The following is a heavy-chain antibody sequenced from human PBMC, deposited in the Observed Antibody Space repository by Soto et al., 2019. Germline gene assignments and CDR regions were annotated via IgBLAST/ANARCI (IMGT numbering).Heavy chain of an antibody. CDR2: IYWDGDT. D-gene: IGHD6-19*01. CDR1: GFSLSTSGVG. Sequence: QITLTESGPTLVKPTQTLTLTCTFSGFSLSTSGVGVGWIRQPPGKALEWLALIYWDGDTRYSPSLQSRLTVTQDTSENQVVLTMSDMGPADTATYYCAHILGGSGVTVAGCFDYWGQGTLVTVSS. J-gene: IGHJ4*02. V-gene: IGHV2-5*02. CDR3: AHILGGSGVTVAGCFDY.